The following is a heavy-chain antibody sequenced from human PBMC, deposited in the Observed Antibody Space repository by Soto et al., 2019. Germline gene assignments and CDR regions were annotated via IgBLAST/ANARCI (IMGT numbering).Heavy chain of an antibody. Sequence: QVQLVQSGAEVKKPGASVKVSCKASGYTFSSYAISWVRQAPGQGLEWMGWINAYNGNTNYAQKLQGRVTMTTDTSTSPAYMELRSLRCDDTAVYYCARDVGYGLIDYWGQGTLVTVSS. V-gene: IGHV1-18*01. J-gene: IGHJ4*02. CDR2: INAYNGNT. CDR3: ARDVGYGLIDY. D-gene: IGHD5-18*01. CDR1: GYTFSSYA.